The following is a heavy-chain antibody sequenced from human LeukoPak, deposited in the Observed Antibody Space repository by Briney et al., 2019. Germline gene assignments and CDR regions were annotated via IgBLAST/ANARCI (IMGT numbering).Heavy chain of an antibody. D-gene: IGHD2-21*01. J-gene: IGHJ3*02. CDR1: GGSISSYY. CDR3: ARVRKILWWPDAFDI. V-gene: IGHV4-4*07. CDR2: IYTSGST. Sequence: SETLSLTCTVSGGSISSYYWSWIRQPAGKGLEWIGRIYTSGSTNYNPSLKSRVTMSVDTSKNQFSLKLSSVTAADRAVYYCARVRKILWWPDAFDIWGQGTMVTVSS.